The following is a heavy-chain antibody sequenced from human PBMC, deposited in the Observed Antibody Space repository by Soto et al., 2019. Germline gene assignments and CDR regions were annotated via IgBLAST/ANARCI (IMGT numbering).Heavy chain of an antibody. Sequence: QVQQVQSGAEVKKPGSSVKVSCKASGGTFSSYTISWVRQAPGQGLEWMGRIIPILGIANYAQKFQGRVTITADKATSTAYMELSSLRSEDTAVYYCASDPVGGNIDYWGQGTLVTVSS. J-gene: IGHJ4*02. CDR1: GGTFSSYT. V-gene: IGHV1-69*02. CDR3: ASDPVGGNIDY. CDR2: IIPILGIA. D-gene: IGHD3-16*01.